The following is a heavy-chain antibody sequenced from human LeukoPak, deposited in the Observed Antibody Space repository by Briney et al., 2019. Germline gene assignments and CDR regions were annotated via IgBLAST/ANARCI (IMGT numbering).Heavy chain of an antibody. CDR3: AELGITMIGGV. Sequence: GGSLRLSCAGSDFSFITYAMTWVRQAPGKGLEWVSTTTGRGDATYYADSVKGRFTISRDNAKNSLYLQMNSLRAEDTAVYYCAELGITMIGGVWGKGTTVTISS. J-gene: IGHJ6*04. D-gene: IGHD3-10*02. V-gene: IGHV3-23*01. CDR1: DFSFITYA. CDR2: TTGRGDAT.